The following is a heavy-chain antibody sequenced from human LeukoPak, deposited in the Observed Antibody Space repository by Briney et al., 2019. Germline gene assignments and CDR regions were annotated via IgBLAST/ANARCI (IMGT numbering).Heavy chain of an antibody. D-gene: IGHD1-1*01. J-gene: IGHJ5*02. V-gene: IGHV4-30-4*01. CDR3: ARTKDTTVIMFDN. Sequence: SQTLSLTCTVSGGSITSGDYYWSWLRQSPGRGVEWIGYIYYSGGSYYNPSLRSRVTISIDRSKNQLSLKLSSVTAADTAVYYCARTKDTTVIMFDNWGQGTLVTVSS. CDR1: GGSITSGDYY. CDR2: IYYSGGS.